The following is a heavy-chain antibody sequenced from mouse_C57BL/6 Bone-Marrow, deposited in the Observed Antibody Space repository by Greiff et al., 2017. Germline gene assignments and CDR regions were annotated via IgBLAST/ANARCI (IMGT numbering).Heavy chain of an antibody. CDR3: ASLYYYGSSYVGGAMDY. Sequence: QVQLQQSGAELAKPGASVKLSCKASGYTFTSYWMHWVKQRPGQGLEWIGYINPSSGYTKYNQKFKDKATLTADKSSSTAYMQLSSLTSDDSAVYYCASLYYYGSSYVGGAMDYWGQGTSVTVSS. CDR1: GYTFTSYW. J-gene: IGHJ4*01. V-gene: IGHV1-7*01. D-gene: IGHD1-1*01. CDR2: INPSSGYT.